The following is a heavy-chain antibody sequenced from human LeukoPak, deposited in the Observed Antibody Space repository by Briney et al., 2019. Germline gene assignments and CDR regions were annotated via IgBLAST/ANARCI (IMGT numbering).Heavy chain of an antibody. Sequence: PSETLSLTCAVYGVSFTDYYWSWIRQPPGKGLEWIGEIHHTGTTNYNPSLRSRVTISIVTSKTQLSLQLTSVTAADTAVYYCARVDCSGGNCYYLAGGMDVWGQGTAVTVSS. J-gene: IGHJ6*02. CDR2: IHHTGTT. V-gene: IGHV4-34*01. CDR1: GVSFTDYY. CDR3: ARVDCSGGNCYYLAGGMDV. D-gene: IGHD2-21*01.